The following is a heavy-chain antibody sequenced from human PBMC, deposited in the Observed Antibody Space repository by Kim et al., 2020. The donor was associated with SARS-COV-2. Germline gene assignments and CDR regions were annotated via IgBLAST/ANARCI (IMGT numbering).Heavy chain of an antibody. CDR3: ARAKQQLVWSLGGYYYYGMDV. CDR2: IYYSGST. J-gene: IGHJ6*02. CDR1: GGSISSYY. V-gene: IGHV4-59*13. D-gene: IGHD6-13*01. Sequence: SETLSLTCTVSGGSISSYYWSWIRQPPGKGLEWIGYIYYSGSTNYNPSLKSRVTISVDTSKNQFSLKLSSVTAADTAVYYCARAKQQLVWSLGGYYYYGMDVWGQGTTVIVSS.